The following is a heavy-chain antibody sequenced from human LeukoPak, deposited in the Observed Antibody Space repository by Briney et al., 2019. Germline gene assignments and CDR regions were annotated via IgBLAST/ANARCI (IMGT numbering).Heavy chain of an antibody. CDR3: ARTCGGDCRNAFDI. CDR2: IYTSGST. D-gene: IGHD2-21*02. J-gene: IGHJ3*02. V-gene: IGHV4-4*07. CDR1: GGSISSYY. Sequence: PSETLSLTCTVSGGSISSYYWNWIRQPAGKGPGGIGRIYTSGSTHYNPSLKSRVTISVDTPKKQFSLKLSSVTAADTAVYYCARTCGGDCRNAFDIWGQGTMVTVSS.